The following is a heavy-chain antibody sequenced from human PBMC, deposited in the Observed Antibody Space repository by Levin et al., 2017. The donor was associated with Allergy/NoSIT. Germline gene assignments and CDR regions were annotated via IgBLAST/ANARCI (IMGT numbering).Heavy chain of an antibody. CDR1: GFTFSRYG. CDR3: ARDLTTGGIDY. D-gene: IGHD4/OR15-4a*01. J-gene: IGHJ4*02. V-gene: IGHV3-33*01. CDR2: IWYDGSNK. Sequence: GGSLRLSCAASGFTFSRYGIHWVRQAPGKGLEWVAIIWYDGSNKYYADSVKGRFTISRDNSKNSLYLQMSSLRAEDTAVYYCARDLTTGGIDYWGQGTLVTVSS.